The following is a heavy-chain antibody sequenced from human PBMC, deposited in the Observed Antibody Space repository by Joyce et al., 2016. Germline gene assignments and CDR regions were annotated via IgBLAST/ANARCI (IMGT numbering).Heavy chain of an antibody. CDR3: SNYDLWSGYSPSRDV. Sequence: EVQLVESGGGLVQPGGSLKLSCAVSGFTLSGASVHGVRQAPGKGLEWVGRIRSKANGDATAYAASVKGRFSISRDDSKNTAYLQMNSLKTEDTAVYYCSNYDLWSGYSPSRDVWGQGSTVTVSS. J-gene: IGHJ6*02. CDR2: IRSKANGDAT. D-gene: IGHD3-3*01. V-gene: IGHV3-73*02. CDR1: GFTLSGAS.